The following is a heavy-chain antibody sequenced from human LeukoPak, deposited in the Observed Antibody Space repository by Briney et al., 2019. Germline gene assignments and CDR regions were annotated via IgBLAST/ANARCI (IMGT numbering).Heavy chain of an antibody. CDR2: ISGSGGST. CDR3: AKYSSSWYGGRFNWFDP. D-gene: IGHD6-13*01. V-gene: IGHV3-23*01. Sequence: GGSLRLSCAASGFTFNNYAMSWVRQAPGKGLEWVSAISGSGGSTYYADSVKGRFTISRDISKNTLYLQMNSLRAEDTAVYYCAKYSSSWYGGRFNWFDPWGQGTLVTVSS. CDR1: GFTFNNYA. J-gene: IGHJ5*02.